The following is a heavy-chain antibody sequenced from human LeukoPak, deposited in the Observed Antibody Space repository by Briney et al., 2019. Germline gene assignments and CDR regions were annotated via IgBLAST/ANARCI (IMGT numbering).Heavy chain of an antibody. CDR1: GYTFTSYG. D-gene: IGHD6-13*01. CDR2: ISAYNGNT. J-gene: IGHJ3*02. V-gene: IGHV1-18*01. Sequence: GASVKVSCKASGYTFTSYGISWVRQAPGQGLEWMGWISAYNGNTNYAQKLQGRVTMTTDTSTSTAYMELRSLRSDDTAVYYCARGDSSCWYGGGVYAFDIWGQGTMVTVSS. CDR3: ARGDSSCWYGGGVYAFDI.